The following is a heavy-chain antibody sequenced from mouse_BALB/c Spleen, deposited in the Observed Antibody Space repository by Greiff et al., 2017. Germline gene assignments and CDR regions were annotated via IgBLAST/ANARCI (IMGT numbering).Heavy chain of an antibody. J-gene: IGHJ3*01. CDR1: GFSLTSYD. V-gene: IGHV2-9-2*01. CDR2: IWTGGGT. D-gene: IGHD2-1*01. Sequence: VKLMESGPGLVAPSQSLSITCTVSGFSLTSYDISWIRQPPGKGLEWLGVIWTGGGTNYNSAFMSRLSISKDNSKSQVFLKMNSLQTDDTAIYYCVRDPYGNYGAYWGQGTLVTVSA. CDR3: VRDPYGNYGAY.